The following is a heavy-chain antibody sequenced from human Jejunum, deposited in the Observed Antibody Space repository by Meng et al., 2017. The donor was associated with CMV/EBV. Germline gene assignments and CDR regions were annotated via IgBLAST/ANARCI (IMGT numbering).Heavy chain of an antibody. J-gene: IGHJ4*02. CDR2: IANRGYI. CDR1: GFTFSSYT. CDR3: ARDWSGYIDY. D-gene: IGHD3-3*01. V-gene: IGHV3-21*01. Sequence: LSCAASGFTFSSYTMSWVRQAPGKGLEWVSSIANRGYIYYGDSVEGRFIISRDNAQNSLYLQMNSLRAEDTAVYYCARDWSGYIDYWGQGNLVTVSS.